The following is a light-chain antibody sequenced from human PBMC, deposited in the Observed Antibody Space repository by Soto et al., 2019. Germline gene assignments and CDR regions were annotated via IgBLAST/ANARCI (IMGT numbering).Light chain of an antibody. CDR1: QSLLDSDGDTY. Sequence: DIVMTQTPLSSPVTLGQPASISCRSSQSLLDSDGDTYLSWLQQRPGQPPRLLIYKTSSRFSGVPDIFSGSGAGTDFTLKISRVEVEDVGVYYGLQATQFPHTYGQGTKR. J-gene: IGKJ2*01. V-gene: IGKV2-24*01. CDR3: LQATQFPHT. CDR2: KTS.